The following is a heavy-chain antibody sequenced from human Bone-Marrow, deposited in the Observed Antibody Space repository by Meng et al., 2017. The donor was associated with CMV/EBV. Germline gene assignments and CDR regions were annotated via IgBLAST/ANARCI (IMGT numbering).Heavy chain of an antibody. Sequence: GESLKISCAASGFTFSSYEMNWVRQAPGKGLEWVSYISSSGSTIYYADSVKGRFTISRDNAKNSLYLQMNSLRAEDTAVYYCARDRADIVVVPPFYYYGMDVWGQGTTVTVSS. V-gene: IGHV3-48*03. CDR1: GFTFSSYE. CDR2: ISSSGSTI. CDR3: ARDRADIVVVPPFYYYGMDV. J-gene: IGHJ6*02. D-gene: IGHD2-2*01.